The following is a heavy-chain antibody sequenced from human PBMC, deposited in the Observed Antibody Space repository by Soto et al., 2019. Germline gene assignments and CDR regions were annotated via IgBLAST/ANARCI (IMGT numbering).Heavy chain of an antibody. CDR1: GYTFTSYA. Sequence: ASVKVSCKASGYTFTSYAMHWVRQAPGQRLEWMGWINAGNGNTKYSQKFQGRVTITRDTSASTAYMELSSLRSEDTALYYCARHFAVAGRGYYFDYWGQGTLVTVSS. CDR3: ARHFAVAGRGYYFDY. J-gene: IGHJ4*02. CDR2: INAGNGNT. V-gene: IGHV1-3*01. D-gene: IGHD6-19*01.